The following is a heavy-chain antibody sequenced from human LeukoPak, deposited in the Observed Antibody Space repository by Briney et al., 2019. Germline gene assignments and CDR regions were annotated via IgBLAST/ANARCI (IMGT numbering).Heavy chain of an antibody. CDR3: ARDRIWDSLFDY. CDR2: ISSSSYI. V-gene: IGHV3-21*01. J-gene: IGHJ4*02. Sequence: PGGSLRLPCAASGFTFSSHSMIWVRQAPGKGLEWVSSISSSSYIYYADSVKGRFTISRDNAKNSLYLQMNSLRAEDTAVYYCARDRIWDSLFDYWGQGTLVTVSS. D-gene: IGHD1-26*01. CDR1: GFTFSSHS.